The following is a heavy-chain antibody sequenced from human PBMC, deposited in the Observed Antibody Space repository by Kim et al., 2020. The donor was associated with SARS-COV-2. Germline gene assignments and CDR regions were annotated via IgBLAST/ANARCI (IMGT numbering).Heavy chain of an antibody. CDR3: ARVDQITGTWSYYYYGMDV. CDR1: GFTFSSYG. CDR2: IWYDGSNK. V-gene: IGHV3-33*01. Sequence: GGSLRLSCAASGFTFSSYGMHWVRQAPGKGLEWVAVIWYDGSNKYYADSVKGRFTISRDNSKNTLYLQMNSLRAEDTAVYYCARVDQITGTWSYYYYGMDVWGQGTTVTVSS. J-gene: IGHJ6*02. D-gene: IGHD1-20*01.